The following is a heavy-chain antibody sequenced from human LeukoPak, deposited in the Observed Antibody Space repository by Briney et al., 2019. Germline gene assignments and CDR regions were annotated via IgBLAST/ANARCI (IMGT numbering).Heavy chain of an antibody. J-gene: IGHJ4*02. Sequence: KFQGRVTITRDTSASTAYMELSSRRSEDTAVYYCARVPYSSGWFDYWGQGTPVTVSS. V-gene: IGHV1-3*01. CDR3: ARVPYSSGWFDY. D-gene: IGHD6-19*01.